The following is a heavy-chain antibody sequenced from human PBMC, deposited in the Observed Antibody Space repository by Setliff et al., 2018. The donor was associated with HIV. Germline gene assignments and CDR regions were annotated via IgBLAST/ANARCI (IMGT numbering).Heavy chain of an antibody. Sequence: SETLSLTCTVSGGSISSSSFYWDWIRQPPGKSLGWVGSIFYSGITNYRPSLESRVIVSIDTSKNQFSLKLNAVTAADTAIYYCARHPCFNSSTCSHWFDPWGQGTLVTVSS. V-gene: IGHV4-39*01. CDR3: ARHPCFNSSTCSHWFDP. D-gene: IGHD2-2*01. CDR1: GGSISSSSFY. J-gene: IGHJ5*02. CDR2: IFYSGIT.